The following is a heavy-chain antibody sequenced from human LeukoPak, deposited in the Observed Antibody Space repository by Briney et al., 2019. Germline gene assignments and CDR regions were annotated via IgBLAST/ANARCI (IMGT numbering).Heavy chain of an antibody. J-gene: IGHJ6*03. CDR1: GFTFSSYG. V-gene: IGHV3-23*01. D-gene: IGHD5-12*01. CDR3: AKDGMATILRDYYYYMDV. Sequence: GGSLRLSCAASGFTFSSYGMSWVRQAPGKGLEWVSAISGSGGSTYYADSVKGRFTISRDNSKNTLYLQMNSLRAEDTALYYCAKDGMATILRDYYYYMDVWGKGTTVTISS. CDR2: ISGSGGST.